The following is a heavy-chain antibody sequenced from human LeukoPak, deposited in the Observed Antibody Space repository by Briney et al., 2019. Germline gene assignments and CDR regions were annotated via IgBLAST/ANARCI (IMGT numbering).Heavy chain of an antibody. Sequence: GGSLRLSCAASGFTFSSYAMSWVRQAPGKGLEWVSAISGSGSGTYHADSVKGRFTISRDNSKNTLYLQMNSLRADDTAVYYCAKDTPLCYFDYWGQGTLVTVSS. CDR3: AKDTPLCYFDY. CDR2: ISGSGSGT. J-gene: IGHJ4*02. V-gene: IGHV3-23*01. D-gene: IGHD3-16*01. CDR1: GFTFSSYA.